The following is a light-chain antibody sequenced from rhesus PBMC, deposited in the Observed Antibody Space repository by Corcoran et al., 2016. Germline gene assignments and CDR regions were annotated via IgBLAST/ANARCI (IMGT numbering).Light chain of an antibody. CDR3: QQHNSHPWT. CDR1: QPISSY. CDR2: AAS. J-gene: IGKJ1*01. Sequence: DIQMTQSPSSLSASVGDRVTITCRASQPISSYLAWYQQKPGKVPKLLIYAASSLESGVPSRFSGSGSGTEFTLTISSLQPEDFATYYCQQHNSHPWTFGQGTKVEIK. V-gene: IGKV1-44*02.